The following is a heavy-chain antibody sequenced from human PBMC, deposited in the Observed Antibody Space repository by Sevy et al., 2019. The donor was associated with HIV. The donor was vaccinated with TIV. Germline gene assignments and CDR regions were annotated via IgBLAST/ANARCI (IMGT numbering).Heavy chain of an antibody. CDR1: GFTFSSYS. J-gene: IGHJ6*02. D-gene: IGHD6-6*01. CDR3: AREFVSSSGEYYYYYGMDV. CDR2: ISSSSSYI. V-gene: IGHV3-21*01. Sequence: GGSLRLSCAASGFTFSSYSMNWVRQAPGKGLEWVSSISSSSSYIYYADSVKGRFTISRDNAKNSLYLQMNSLGAEDTAVYYCAREFVSSSGEYYYYYGMDVWGQGTTVTVSS.